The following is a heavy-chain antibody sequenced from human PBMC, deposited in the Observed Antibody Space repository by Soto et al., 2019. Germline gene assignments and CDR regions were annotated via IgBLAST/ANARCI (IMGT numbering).Heavy chain of an antibody. Sequence: SETLSLTCTVSGGSISSGGYYWSWIRQHPGKGLEWIGYIYYSGSTYYNPSLKSRVTISVDTSKNQFSLKLSSVTAADTAVYYCARGFYCSSTRCYLDYSGQGTLVTVAS. CDR3: ARGFYCSSTRCYLDY. CDR1: GGSISSGGYY. V-gene: IGHV4-31*03. CDR2: IYYSGST. D-gene: IGHD2-2*01. J-gene: IGHJ4*02.